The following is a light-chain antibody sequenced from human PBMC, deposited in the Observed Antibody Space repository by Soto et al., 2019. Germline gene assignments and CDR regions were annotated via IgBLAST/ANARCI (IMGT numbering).Light chain of an antibody. CDR2: GAS. CDR1: QSVSSSY. V-gene: IGKV3-20*01. J-gene: IGKJ4*01. Sequence: EIVLTQSPGTLSLSPGERATLSCRASQSVSSSYLAWYQQKPGQAPRLLIYGASSRPTGVPDRFSGSGSGTDFTLTISRLEPEDSAVYYCQQYDSSLRTFGGGTKVEIK. CDR3: QQYDSSLRT.